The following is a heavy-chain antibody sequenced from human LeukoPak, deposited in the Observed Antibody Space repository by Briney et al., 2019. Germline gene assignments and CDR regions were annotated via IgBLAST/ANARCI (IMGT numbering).Heavy chain of an antibody. Sequence: ASVTVSCKASGYTFTSYYMHWVRQAPGQGLEWMGIINPSGGSTSYAQKFQGRVTMTRDMSTSTVCMELSSLRSEDTAVYYCARDRSSTRAATEENWFDPWGQGTLVTVSS. V-gene: IGHV1-46*01. J-gene: IGHJ5*02. CDR3: ARDRSSTRAATEENWFDP. CDR2: INPSGGST. D-gene: IGHD2-15*01. CDR1: GYTFTSYY.